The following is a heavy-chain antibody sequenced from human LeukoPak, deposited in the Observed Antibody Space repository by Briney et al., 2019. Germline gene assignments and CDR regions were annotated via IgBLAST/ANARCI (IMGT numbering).Heavy chain of an antibody. J-gene: IGHJ6*02. CDR2: IYYSGST. Sequence: SETLSLTCTVSGGSISSYYWSWIRQPPGKGLEWIGYIYYSGSTNYNPSLKSRVTISVDTSKNQFPLKLSSVTAADTAVYYCARLWFGSQDYYYYGMDVWGQGTTVTVSS. CDR3: ARLWFGSQDYYYYGMDV. D-gene: IGHD3-10*01. V-gene: IGHV4-59*08. CDR1: GGSISSYY.